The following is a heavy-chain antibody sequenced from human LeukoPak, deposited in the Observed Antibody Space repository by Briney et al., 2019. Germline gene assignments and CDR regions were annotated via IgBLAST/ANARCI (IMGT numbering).Heavy chain of an antibody. D-gene: IGHD6-19*01. J-gene: IGHJ4*02. CDR1: TDSISNYY. V-gene: IGHV4-59*01. CDR2: IYYIGSA. CDR3: ARGRVDGGYYFDY. Sequence: SETLSLTCTFSTDSISNYYWSWIRQPPEKGLGWIGYIYYIGSANYTPSLTSRVTISLDRSKNQFSLKLDSMTAADPAIYYCARGRVDGGYYFDYWDQGTLVTVSS.